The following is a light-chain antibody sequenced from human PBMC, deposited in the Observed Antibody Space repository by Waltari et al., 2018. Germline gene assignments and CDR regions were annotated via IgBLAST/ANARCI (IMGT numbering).Light chain of an antibody. Sequence: SYELTQTPSVSVSPGQTATITCSGNKLGNQYTSWYQQKPGQSPVLVIYQDNKRSSGIPERFSGSNSGNTATLTISGTQAIDEADYYCQAWASSTVIFGGGTKLVVL. V-gene: IGLV3-1*01. CDR2: QDN. J-gene: IGLJ2*01. CDR3: QAWASSTVI. CDR1: KLGNQY.